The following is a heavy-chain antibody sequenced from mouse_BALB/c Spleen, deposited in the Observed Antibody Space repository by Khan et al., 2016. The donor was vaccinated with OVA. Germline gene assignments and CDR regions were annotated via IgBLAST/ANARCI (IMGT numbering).Heavy chain of an antibody. J-gene: IGHJ2*01. CDR3: ARWNYYGYYFDY. Sequence: EVQLQESGPGLVKPSQSLSLTCTVTGYSITSGYAWNWIRQFPGNKLEWMGYISYSGGTSYNTSLKSRISITRDTSKNQFFLQLNSVTTEDTATYDCARWNYYGYYFDYWGQGTTLTVSS. CDR2: ISYSGGT. D-gene: IGHD1-1*01. CDR1: GYSITSGYA. V-gene: IGHV3-2*02.